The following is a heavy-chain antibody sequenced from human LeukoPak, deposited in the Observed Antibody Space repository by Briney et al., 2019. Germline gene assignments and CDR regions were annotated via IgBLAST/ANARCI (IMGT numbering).Heavy chain of an antibody. CDR3: ARDRLPDYYDSSGHIDY. J-gene: IGHJ4*02. CDR1: GGTFSSYA. V-gene: IGHV1-69*13. Sequence: ASVKVSCKASGGTFSSYAISWVRQAPGQGLEWMGGIIPIFGTANYAQKFQGRVTITADESTSTAYMELSSLRSEDTAVYYCARDRLPDYYDSSGHIDYWGQGTLVTVSS. CDR2: IIPIFGTA. D-gene: IGHD3-22*01.